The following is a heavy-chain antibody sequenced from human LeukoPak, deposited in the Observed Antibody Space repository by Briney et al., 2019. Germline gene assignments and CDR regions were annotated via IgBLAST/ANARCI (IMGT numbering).Heavy chain of an antibody. V-gene: IGHV1-2*02. CDR3: ARDKRGYCGNTSCLYSFDY. Sequence: SVKVSCKASGYTFTSYGINWVRQAPGQGLEWMGWISPNSGGKKYAQKFQGSVTMTRDTSISTAYMEVSRLRSDDTAVYYCARDKRGYCGNTSCLYSFDYWGQGTLVTVSS. CDR1: GYTFTSYG. CDR2: ISPNSGGK. J-gene: IGHJ4*02. D-gene: IGHD2-2*01.